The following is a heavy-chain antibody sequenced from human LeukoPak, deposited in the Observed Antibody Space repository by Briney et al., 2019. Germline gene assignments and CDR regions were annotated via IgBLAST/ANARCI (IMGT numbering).Heavy chain of an antibody. CDR3: ATAGVRRGYYYYYMEV. V-gene: IGHV1-2*02. Sequence: ASVKVSCKASGYTFTGYYMHWVRQAPGQGLEWMGWINPNSGGTNYAQKFQGRVTMTRDTSISTAYMELSRLRSDDTAVYYCATAGVRRGYYYYYMEVWGKGTTVTVSS. D-gene: IGHD3-22*01. J-gene: IGHJ6*03. CDR2: INPNSGGT. CDR1: GYTFTGYY.